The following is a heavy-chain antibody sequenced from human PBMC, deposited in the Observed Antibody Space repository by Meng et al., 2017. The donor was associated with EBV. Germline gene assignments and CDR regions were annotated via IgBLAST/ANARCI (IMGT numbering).Heavy chain of an antibody. CDR3: ARSSPVRFGELSN. V-gene: IGHV4-39*07. Sequence: QLQLQESGPGLGKPSXTLXFTCPXSGGSISSSSYYWGWIRQPPGKGLEWIGSIYYSGSTYYNPSLKSRVTISVDTSKNQFSLKLSSVTAADTAVYYCARSSPVRFGELSNWGQGTMVTVSS. CDR2: IYYSGST. J-gene: IGHJ4*02. D-gene: IGHD3-10*01. CDR1: GGSISSSSYY.